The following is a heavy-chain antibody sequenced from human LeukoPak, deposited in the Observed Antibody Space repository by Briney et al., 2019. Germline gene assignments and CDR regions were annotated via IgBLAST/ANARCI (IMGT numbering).Heavy chain of an antibody. CDR2: IRSKAYGGTT. CDR3: TRDGQGSITMPHAPYYYYYYYMDV. Sequence: PGGSLRLSCTASGFTFGDYAMSWVRQAPGKGLEWVGFIRSKAYGGTTEYAASVKGRFTISRDDSKSIAYLQMNSLKTEDTAVYYCTRDGQGSITMPHAPYYYYYYYMDVWGKGTTVTVSS. J-gene: IGHJ6*03. D-gene: IGHD3-3*01. V-gene: IGHV3-49*04. CDR1: GFTFGDYA.